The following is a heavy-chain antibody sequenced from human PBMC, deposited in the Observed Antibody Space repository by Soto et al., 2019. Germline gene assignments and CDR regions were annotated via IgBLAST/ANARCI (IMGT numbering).Heavy chain of an antibody. V-gene: IGHV5-10-1*01. CDR2: IDPSDSYT. J-gene: IGHJ6*02. CDR1: GYSFTSYW. D-gene: IGHD2-21*01. Sequence: CKGSGYSFTSYWISWVRQMPGKGLEWMGRIDPSDSYTNYSPSFQGHVTISADKSISTAYLQWSSLKASDTAMYYCARHVDSPSNYYYGMDVWGQGTAVTVSS. CDR3: ARHVDSPSNYYYGMDV.